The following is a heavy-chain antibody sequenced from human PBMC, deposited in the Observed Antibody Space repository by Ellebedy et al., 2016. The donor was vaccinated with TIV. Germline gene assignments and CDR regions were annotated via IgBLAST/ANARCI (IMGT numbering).Heavy chain of an antibody. J-gene: IGHJ4*02. CDR1: GLTFSSHG. V-gene: IGHV3-23*01. Sequence: PGGSLRLSCAVSGLTFSSHGMSWVRQAPGKGLEWVAGLSSSGSSTYYADSVKGRFTISRDNSKNTLYLQMNSLRVEDTAVYYGVVTGWRGGTIVPFTYWGQGSLVTVSS. CDR3: VVTGWRGGTIVPFTY. CDR2: LSSSGSST. D-gene: IGHD2-21*02.